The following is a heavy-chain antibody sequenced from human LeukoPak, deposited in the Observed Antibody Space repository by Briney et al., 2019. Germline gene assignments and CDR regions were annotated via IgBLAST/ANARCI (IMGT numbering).Heavy chain of an antibody. CDR1: GGTFSSYA. J-gene: IGHJ6*02. CDR2: IIPIFGTA. Sequence: GASVKVSCKASGGTFSSYAISWVRQAPGQGLEWMGGIIPIFGTANYAQKFQGRVTITADESTSTAYMELSSLRSEDTAVYYCARVAVVPAALTQDYYYYYGMDVWGQGTTVTVSS. CDR3: ARVAVVPAALTQDYYYYYGMDV. D-gene: IGHD2-2*01. V-gene: IGHV1-69*13.